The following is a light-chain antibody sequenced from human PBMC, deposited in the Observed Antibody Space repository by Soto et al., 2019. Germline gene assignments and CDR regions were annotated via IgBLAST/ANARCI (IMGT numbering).Light chain of an antibody. J-gene: IGLJ2*01. Sequence: QSVLTQPASVSGSPGQSITISCTGTSSDVGVYDYVSWYQQHPGKAPRLMIHDVSNRPSGISSRFSGSKSGNTASLTISGLQAEDEADYYCSSYTSDTTVIFGGGTKVTVL. CDR2: DVS. CDR3: SSYTSDTTVI. V-gene: IGLV2-14*01. CDR1: SSDVGVYDY.